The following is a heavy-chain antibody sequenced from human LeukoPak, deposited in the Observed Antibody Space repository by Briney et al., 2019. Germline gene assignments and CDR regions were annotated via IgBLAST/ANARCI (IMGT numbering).Heavy chain of an antibody. V-gene: IGHV4-34*01. CDR2: INHSGST. CDR1: GGSFSGYY. J-gene: IGHJ6*02. D-gene: IGHD6-13*01. Sequence: SETLSLTCAVYGGSFSGYYWSWIRQPPGKGLEWIGEINHSGSTNYNPSLKSRATISVDTSKNQFSLKLSSVTAADTAVYYCARGVIAAAALGAAVSYYYYGMDVWGQGTTVTVSS. CDR3: ARGVIAAAALGAAVSYYYYGMDV.